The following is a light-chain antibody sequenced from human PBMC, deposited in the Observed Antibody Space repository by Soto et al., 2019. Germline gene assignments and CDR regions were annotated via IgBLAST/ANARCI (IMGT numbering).Light chain of an antibody. J-gene: IGLJ2*01. V-gene: IGLV1-44*01. CDR3: AAWYASLNGLV. CDR1: STNIGRNT. Sequence: QSVLTQPPSASRTPGQRVTISCSGSSTNIGRNTVYWYQQVPGTAPTLLFYTNDKRPSGVPDRFSGSTSGTSASLAISGLRSDDEADYYCAAWYASLNGLVFGGGTKLTVL. CDR2: TND.